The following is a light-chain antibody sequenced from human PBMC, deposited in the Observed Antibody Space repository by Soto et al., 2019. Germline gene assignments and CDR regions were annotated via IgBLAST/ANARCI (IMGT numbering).Light chain of an antibody. J-gene: IGLJ1*01. CDR3: SSYTGSGTYV. CDR1: SSDVGGYNY. V-gene: IGLV2-14*01. Sequence: QSALPQPASVSGSPGQSITISCTGTSSDVGGYNYVSWYQQHPGKAPKLMIYDVSNRPSGISNRFSGSKSGNTASLTISGLQAEDEADYYCSSYTGSGTYVFGTGTKVTVL. CDR2: DVS.